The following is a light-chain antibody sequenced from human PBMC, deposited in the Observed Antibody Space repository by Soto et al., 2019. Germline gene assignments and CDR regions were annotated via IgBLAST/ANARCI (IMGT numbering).Light chain of an antibody. Sequence: EIVLTQSPATLSLSPGERATLSCRASQSVSSYLAWYQQKPGQAPRLLIYDASNRATGIPARFSGSGSGTGFTLTISSLEPEDFAVYYGQQRSNWPPYTFGQGTKLEIK. CDR2: DAS. CDR3: QQRSNWPPYT. V-gene: IGKV3-11*01. CDR1: QSVSSY. J-gene: IGKJ2*01.